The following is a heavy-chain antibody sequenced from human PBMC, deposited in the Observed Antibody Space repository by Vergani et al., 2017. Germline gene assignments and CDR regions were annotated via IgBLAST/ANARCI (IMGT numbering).Heavy chain of an antibody. J-gene: IGHJ5*02. Sequence: QVQLQESGPGLVKPSQTLSLTCTVSGGSLSSGSYYWSWIRQPAGKGLEWIGRIYTSGSTNYNPSLKSRVTISVDTSKNQFSLKLSSVTAADTAVYYCARDPGYGDYFNWFDPWGQGTLVTVSS. V-gene: IGHV4-61*02. CDR3: ARDPGYGDYFNWFDP. D-gene: IGHD4-17*01. CDR1: GGSLSSGSYY. CDR2: IYTSGST.